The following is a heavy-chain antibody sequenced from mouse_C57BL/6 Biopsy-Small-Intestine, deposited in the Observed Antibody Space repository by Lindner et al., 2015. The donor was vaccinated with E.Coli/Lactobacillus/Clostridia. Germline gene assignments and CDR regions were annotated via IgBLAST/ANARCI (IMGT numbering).Heavy chain of an antibody. Sequence: VQLQESGAELVKPGASVKLSCTASGFNIKDYYMHWVKQRTEQGLVWIGRIDPEDGVTKYAPKFQGKATIRADISSNTAYLQLSSLTSEDTAVYYCARGLGRAWFAYWGQGTLVTVSA. D-gene: IGHD4-1*01. J-gene: IGHJ3*01. CDR2: IDPEDGVT. CDR3: ARGLGRAWFAY. V-gene: IGHV14-2*01. CDR1: GFNIKDYY.